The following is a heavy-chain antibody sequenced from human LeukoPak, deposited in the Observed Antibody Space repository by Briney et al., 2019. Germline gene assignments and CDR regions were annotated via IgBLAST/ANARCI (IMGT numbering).Heavy chain of an antibody. V-gene: IGHV3-7*01. J-gene: IGHJ4*02. CDR3: ARNEDYSDSTGYYSTFYLDS. CDR2: INEDGSEK. CDR1: GFSFGIYW. Sequence: GGSLRFSCEGTGFSFGIYWMSWVRQAPGKGLERVANINEDGSEKYYVDSVKGRFTISRDNGKNALYLQMKSLRAEDTAVYYCARNEDYSDSTGYYSTFYLDSWGQGTLVTVSS. D-gene: IGHD3-22*01.